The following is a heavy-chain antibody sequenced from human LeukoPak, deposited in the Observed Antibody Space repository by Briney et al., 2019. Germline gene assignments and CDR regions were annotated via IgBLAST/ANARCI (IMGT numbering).Heavy chain of an antibody. D-gene: IGHD6-19*01. CDR2: IGTARDT. V-gene: IGHV3-13*01. CDR1: GFTFSSYD. Sequence: PGGSLRLSCAASGFTFSSYDMHWVRQATGKGLEWVSAIGTARDTYYPGSVKGRFTISRENAKNSLYLQMNSLRAGDTAVYYCARGHSSGGYAFDIWGQGTMVTVSS. J-gene: IGHJ3*02. CDR3: ARGHSSGGYAFDI.